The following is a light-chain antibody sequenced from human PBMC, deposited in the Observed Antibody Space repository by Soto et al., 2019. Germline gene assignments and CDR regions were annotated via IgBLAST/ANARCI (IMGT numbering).Light chain of an antibody. V-gene: IGKV3-15*01. CDR2: GAS. CDR1: QSAGTN. Sequence: EIVMTQSPVTLSVSPGGGATLSCRASQSAGTNLAWYQQQPGQPPRLLIYGASIRATGVPGRFSGSGSGTEFTLTIRRVEPEDFAVYYCQQYGSSITFGQGTRLEIK. J-gene: IGKJ5*01. CDR3: QQYGSSIT.